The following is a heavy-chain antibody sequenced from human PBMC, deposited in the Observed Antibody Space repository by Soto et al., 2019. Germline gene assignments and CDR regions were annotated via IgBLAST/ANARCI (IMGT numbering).Heavy chain of an antibody. CDR3: ATGPQFYYDSSGYPAYFDY. V-gene: IGHV4-31*03. D-gene: IGHD3-22*01. J-gene: IGHJ4*02. CDR1: GGSISSGGYY. CDR2: IYYSGST. Sequence: SETLSLTCTVSGGSISSGGYYGSWIRQHPGKGLEWIGYIYYSGSTYYNPSLKSRVTISVDTSKNQFSLKLSSVTAADTAVYYCATGPQFYYDSSGYPAYFDYWGQGTLVTVSS.